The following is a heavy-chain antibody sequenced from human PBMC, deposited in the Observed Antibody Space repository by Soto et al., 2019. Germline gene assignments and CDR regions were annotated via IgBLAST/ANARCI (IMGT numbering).Heavy chain of an antibody. V-gene: IGHV1-3*01. CDR2: INAGNGNT. D-gene: IGHD3-10*01. J-gene: IGHJ4*02. CDR3: ARNDMVRGVISPWDY. CDR1: GYTFTSYA. Sequence: GASVKVSCKASGYTFTSYAMHWVRQAPGQRLEWMGWINAGNGNTKYSQKFQGRVTITRDTSASTAYMELSSLRSEDTAVYYCARNDMVRGVISPWDYWGQGTLVTVSS.